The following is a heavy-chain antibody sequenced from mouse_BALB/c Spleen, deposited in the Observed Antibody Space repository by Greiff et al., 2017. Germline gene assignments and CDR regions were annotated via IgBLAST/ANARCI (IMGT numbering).Heavy chain of an antibody. D-gene: IGHD2-1*01. CDR2: ISSGSSTI. Sequence: EVKVVESGGGLVQPGGSRKLSCAASGFTFSSFGMHWVRQAPEKGLEWVAYISSGSSTIYYADTVKGRFTISRDNPKNTLFLQMTSLRSEDTAMYYCARKDYGHYNYAMDYWGQGTSVTVSS. CDR3: ARKDYGHYNYAMDY. CDR1: GFTFSSFG. J-gene: IGHJ4*01. V-gene: IGHV5-17*02.